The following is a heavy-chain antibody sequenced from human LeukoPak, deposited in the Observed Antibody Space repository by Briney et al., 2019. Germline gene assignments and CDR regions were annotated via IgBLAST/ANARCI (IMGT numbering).Heavy chain of an antibody. CDR2: INPNSGGT. CDR1: GYTFTGYY. Sequence: ASVKVSCKASGYTFTGYYMHWVRQAPGQGLEWMGWINPNSGGTNYAQKFQGRVTMTRDTSISTAYMELSRLRSDDTAVYYCARGGGDDGYSYGYGWFDPWGQGTLVTASS. J-gene: IGHJ5*02. V-gene: IGHV1-2*02. D-gene: IGHD5-18*01. CDR3: ARGGGDDGYSYGYGWFDP.